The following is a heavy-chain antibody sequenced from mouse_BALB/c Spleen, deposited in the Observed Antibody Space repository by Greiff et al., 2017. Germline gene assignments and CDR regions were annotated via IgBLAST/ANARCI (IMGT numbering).Heavy chain of an antibody. V-gene: IGHV1-9*01. D-gene: IGHD1-1*01. CDR3: ARGTYLEAMDY. CDR2: ILPGSGST. Sequence: QVQLKESGAELMKPGASVKISCKATGYTFSSYWIEWVKQRPGHGLEWIGEILPGSGSTNYNEKFKGKATFTADTSSNTAYMQLSSLTSEDSAVYYCARGTYLEAMDYWGQGTSVTVSS. CDR1: GYTFSSYW. J-gene: IGHJ4*01.